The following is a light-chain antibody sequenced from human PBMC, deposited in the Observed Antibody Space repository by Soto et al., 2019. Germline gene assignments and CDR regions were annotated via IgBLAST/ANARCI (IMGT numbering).Light chain of an antibody. J-gene: IGKJ4*01. CDR1: QSVSSY. CDR2: DAS. V-gene: IGKV3-11*01. Sequence: EIVLTQSPATLSLSPGERATLSCRASQSVSSYLAWYQHKPGQAPRLLIYDASNRATGIPARFSGSGSGTDFTLTISSLETEDFAVYYCQQRSNWLLTFGGGTKVEIK. CDR3: QQRSNWLLT.